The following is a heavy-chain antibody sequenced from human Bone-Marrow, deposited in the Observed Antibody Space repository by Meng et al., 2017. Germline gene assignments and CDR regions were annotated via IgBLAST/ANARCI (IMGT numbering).Heavy chain of an antibody. CDR3: TRGYCSGWPYYYYGMDV. D-gene: IGHD6-19*01. V-gene: IGHV1-8*03. CDR1: GYTFTSYD. Sequence: ASVKVSCKASGYTFTSYDINWVRQATGQGLGWMGWMNPNSGNTDFAQKFQGRVTTTRNTSISTAHMEPSSLRSEDTAVYYCTRGYCSGWPYYYYGMDVWGQGTTVTVSS. J-gene: IGHJ6*02. CDR2: MNPNSGNT.